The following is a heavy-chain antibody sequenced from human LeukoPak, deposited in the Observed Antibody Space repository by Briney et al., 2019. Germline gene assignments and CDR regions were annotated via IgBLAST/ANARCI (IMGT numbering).Heavy chain of an antibody. CDR1: GFTFSSYE. Sequence: GGSLRLSCAASGFTFSSYEMNWVRQAPGKGLEWVSYISSSGSTIYYADPVKDRFTISSDNAKNSLYMQMNTLRAEDTAVYYCATLHGRSSDYWGQGTLVTVSS. V-gene: IGHV3-48*03. CDR2: ISSSGSTI. J-gene: IGHJ4*02. CDR3: ATLHGRSSDY.